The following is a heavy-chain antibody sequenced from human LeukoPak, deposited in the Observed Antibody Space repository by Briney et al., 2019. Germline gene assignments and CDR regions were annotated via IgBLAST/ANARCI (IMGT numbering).Heavy chain of an antibody. J-gene: IGHJ4*02. CDR1: GGSISSSSYY. V-gene: IGHV4-39*07. D-gene: IGHD1-7*01. CDR2: IYYSGST. CDR3: ARGDNWNYEIDY. Sequence: SETLSLTCTVSGGSISSSSYYWGWIRQPPGKGLEWIGSIYYSGSTYYNPSLKSRVTISVDTSKNQFSLKLSSVTAADTAVYYCARGDNWNYEIDYWGQGTLVTVSS.